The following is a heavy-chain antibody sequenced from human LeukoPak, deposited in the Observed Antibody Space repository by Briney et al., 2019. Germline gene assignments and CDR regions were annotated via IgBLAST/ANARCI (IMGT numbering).Heavy chain of an antibody. J-gene: IGHJ4*02. CDR2: IWYDGSNK. V-gene: IGHV3-33*01. Sequence: GGSLRLSCAASGFTFSSYGMHWVRQAPGKGLEWVAVIWYDGSNKYYADSVKGRFTISRDNSKNTLYLQMNSLRAEDTAVYYCARDSGYDTFDYWGQGTLVTVSS. D-gene: IGHD5-12*01. CDR3: ARDSGYDTFDY. CDR1: GFTFSSYG.